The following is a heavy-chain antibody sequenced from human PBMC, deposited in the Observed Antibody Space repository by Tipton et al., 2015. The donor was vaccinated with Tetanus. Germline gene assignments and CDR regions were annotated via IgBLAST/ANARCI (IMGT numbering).Heavy chain of an antibody. CDR1: GYTFTGYY. CDR3: ARDRGDYIYYGMDV. J-gene: IGHJ6*02. D-gene: IGHD3-22*01. Sequence: QLVQSGAEVKKPGASLKVSCKASGYTFTGYYLYWVRQAPGQGLEWMGWIDPNSGGTAYAQKFQGRVTMTRDTSISTVYMELRSLRSDDTAVYYCARDRGDYIYYGMDVWGPGTTVTVS. V-gene: IGHV1-2*02. CDR2: IDPNSGGT.